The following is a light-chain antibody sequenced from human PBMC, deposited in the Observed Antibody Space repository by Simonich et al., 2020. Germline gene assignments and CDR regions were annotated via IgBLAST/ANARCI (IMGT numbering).Light chain of an antibody. Sequence: QSALPQPASVSGSPGQSITISCTGTSSDVGGYNYVSWYQQQPGKAPKLIIYNASKRPSGVSNRFSGSKSGNTASLTISGLQAEDEADYYCSSYTSSSTLGVFGGGTKLTVL. J-gene: IGLJ2*01. CDR1: SSDVGGYNY. V-gene: IGLV2-14*01. CDR2: NAS. CDR3: SSYTSSSTLGV.